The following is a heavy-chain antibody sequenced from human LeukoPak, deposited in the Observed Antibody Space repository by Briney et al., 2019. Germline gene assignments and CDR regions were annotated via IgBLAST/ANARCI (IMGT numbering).Heavy chain of an antibody. V-gene: IGHV4-61*02. D-gene: IGHD3-3*01. CDR1: GGSISSGSYY. Sequence: SEILSLTCTVSGGSISSGSYYWSWIRQPAGKGLEWIGRIYTSGSTNYNPSLKSRVTISVDTSKNQFSLKLSSVTAADTAVYYCARVFDFWSGYPFDPWGQGTLVTVSS. J-gene: IGHJ5*02. CDR2: IYTSGST. CDR3: ARVFDFWSGYPFDP.